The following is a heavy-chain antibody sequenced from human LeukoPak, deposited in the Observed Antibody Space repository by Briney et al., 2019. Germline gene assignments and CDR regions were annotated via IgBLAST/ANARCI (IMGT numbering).Heavy chain of an antibody. Sequence: ASVKVFCKASGYTFTNYAISWVRQAPGQGLEWLGWISAYNGNTNYAQKLQGRVTMTTDTSTSTAYMELRSLRSEDTAVYYCARDRSSSSWFIDWWGQGTLVTVSS. D-gene: IGHD6-13*01. CDR1: GYTFTNYA. J-gene: IGHJ4*02. CDR2: ISAYNGNT. CDR3: ARDRSSSSWFIDW. V-gene: IGHV1-18*01.